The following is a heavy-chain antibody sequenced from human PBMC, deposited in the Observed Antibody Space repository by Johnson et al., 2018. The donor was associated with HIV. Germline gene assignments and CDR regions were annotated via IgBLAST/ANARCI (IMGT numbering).Heavy chain of an antibody. CDR2: ISSSGSAI. CDR1: GFTFSDYY. V-gene: IGHV3-11*04. J-gene: IGHJ3*02. Sequence: QVQLVESGGGLVQPGGSLRLSCAASGFTFSDYYMNWIRQAPGKGLEWISYISSSGSAIYYADSVKGRFTISRDNAKNSLYLQMNSLRAEDTAVYYCAREMGWEDALDIWGQGTMVTVSS. D-gene: IGHD6-19*01. CDR3: AREMGWEDALDI.